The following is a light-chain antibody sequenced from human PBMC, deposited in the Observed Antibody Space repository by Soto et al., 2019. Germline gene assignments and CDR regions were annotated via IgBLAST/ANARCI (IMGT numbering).Light chain of an antibody. CDR2: GNN. J-gene: IGLJ2*01. Sequence: QSVLTQPPSASGTPGQRVTISCSGSSSNIGSHTVNWYQQFPETAPKLLIYGNNQRPSGVPDRLSGSKSGTSASLAISGLQSEDEADYYCAAWDDSLNGLVFGGGTKLTVL. V-gene: IGLV1-44*01. CDR3: AAWDDSLNGLV. CDR1: SSNIGSHT.